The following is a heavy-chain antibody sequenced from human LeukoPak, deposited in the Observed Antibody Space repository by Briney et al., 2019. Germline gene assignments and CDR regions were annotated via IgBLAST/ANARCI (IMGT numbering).Heavy chain of an antibody. CDR3: ARDGSSWYKNGMDV. D-gene: IGHD6-13*01. CDR2: ISSSSSYI. CDR1: GFTFSSYS. Sequence: GGSLRLSCAASGFTFSSYSMNWVRQAPGKGLEWVSSISSSSSYIYYADSVKGRFTVSRDNAKNSLYLQMNSLRAEDTAVYYCARDGSSWYKNGMDVWGKGTTVTVSS. V-gene: IGHV3-21*01. J-gene: IGHJ6*04.